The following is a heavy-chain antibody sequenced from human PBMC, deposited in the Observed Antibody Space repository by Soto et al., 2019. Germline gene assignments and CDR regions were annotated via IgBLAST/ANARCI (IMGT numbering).Heavy chain of an antibody. CDR1: GYTFTGYY. CDR2: INPNSGGT. D-gene: IGHD2-15*01. Sequence: GASVKVSCKASGYTFTGYYMHWMRQAPGQGLEWMGWINPNSGGTNYAQKFQGWVTMTRDTSISTAYMELSRLRSDDTAVYYCARDRTHCSGDSCYSGFDYWGPGTLVTVS. CDR3: ARDRTHCSGDSCYSGFDY. V-gene: IGHV1-2*04. J-gene: IGHJ4*02.